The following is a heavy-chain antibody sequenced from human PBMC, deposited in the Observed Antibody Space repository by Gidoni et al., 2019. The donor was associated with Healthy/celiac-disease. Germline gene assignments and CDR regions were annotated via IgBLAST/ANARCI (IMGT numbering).Heavy chain of an antibody. CDR2: IWYDGSNK. CDR1: VFTFSRYG. Sequence: VPLVESGGCVVPPGRSLRLSCAPSVFTFSRYGMHWARQAPGKGLEWVAVIWYDGSNKYYADSVKGRFTISRDKSKNTLYLQMNSLRAEDTAVYYCARELLTTVGDYWGQGTLVTVSS. V-gene: IGHV3-33*01. CDR3: ARELLTTVGDY. D-gene: IGHD4-17*01. J-gene: IGHJ4*02.